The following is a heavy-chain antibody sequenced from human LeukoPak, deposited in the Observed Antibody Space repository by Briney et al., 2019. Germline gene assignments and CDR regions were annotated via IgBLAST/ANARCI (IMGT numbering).Heavy chain of an antibody. Sequence: SVKVSCKASGGTFSSYAISLVRQAPGQGLEWMGGIIPIFGTANYAQKFQGRVTITADESTSTAYMELSSLRSEDTAVYYCARSSGGSSWYFSDYYYYMDVWGKGTTVTVSS. D-gene: IGHD6-13*01. CDR2: IIPIFGTA. J-gene: IGHJ6*03. V-gene: IGHV1-69*13. CDR3: ARSSGGSSWYFSDYYYYMDV. CDR1: GGTFSSYA.